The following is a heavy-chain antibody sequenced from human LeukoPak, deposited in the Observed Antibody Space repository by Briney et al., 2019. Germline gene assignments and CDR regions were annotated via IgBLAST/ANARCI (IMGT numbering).Heavy chain of an antibody. J-gene: IGHJ5*02. CDR3: ARALYSSSRGSWFDP. V-gene: IGHV4-61*02. CDR2: FYTSGST. D-gene: IGHD6-6*01. Sequence: SETLSLTCTVSGGSISSGSYYWSWIRQPAGKGLEWIGRFYTSGSTNYNPSLKSRVTISVDTSKNQFSLKLSSVTAADTAVYYCARALYSSSRGSWFDPWGQGTLVTVSS. CDR1: GGSISSGSYY.